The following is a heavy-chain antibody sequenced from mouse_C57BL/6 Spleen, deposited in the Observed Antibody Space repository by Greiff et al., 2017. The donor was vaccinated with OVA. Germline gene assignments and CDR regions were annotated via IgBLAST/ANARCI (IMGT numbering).Heavy chain of an antibody. Sequence: VQLQQSGAELVRPGASVTLSCKASGYTFTDYEMHWVKQTPVHGLEWIGAIDPETGGTAYNQKFKGKAMLTADKSSSTAYMELRSLTSEDSAVYYCTLHYAWFAYWGQGTLVTVSA. V-gene: IGHV1-15*01. J-gene: IGHJ3*01. CDR2: IDPETGGT. D-gene: IGHD1-1*02. CDR3: TLHYAWFAY. CDR1: GYTFTDYE.